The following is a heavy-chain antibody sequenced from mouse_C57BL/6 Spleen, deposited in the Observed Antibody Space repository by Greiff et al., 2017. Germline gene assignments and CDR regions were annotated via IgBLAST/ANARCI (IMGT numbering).Heavy chain of an antibody. CDR3: ARYYGSYYFDY. CDR1: GYSITSGYY. V-gene: IGHV3-6*01. CDR2: ISYDGSN. Sequence: VQLQQSGPGLVKPSQSLSLTCSVTGYSITSGYYWNWIRQFPGNKLEWMGYISYDGSNNYNPSLKNRISITRDTSKNQFFLKLNSVTTEDTATYYCARYYGSYYFDYWGQGTTLTVSS. D-gene: IGHD1-1*01. J-gene: IGHJ2*01.